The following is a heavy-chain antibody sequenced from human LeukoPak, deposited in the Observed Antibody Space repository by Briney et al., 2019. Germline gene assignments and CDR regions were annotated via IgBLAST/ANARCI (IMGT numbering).Heavy chain of an antibody. D-gene: IGHD1-26*01. CDR3: AKDGRGVGATTSSYFDD. Sequence: GGSLRLFYAASGFNFSSYGMHCARQAPGKALEYLITISYDGRKKYYVDSVKRRFTISRDNSKNTLYLQMNSLRAEDTAVYYCAKDGRGVGATTSSYFDDWGQRTLVTVSS. V-gene: IGHV3-30*18. J-gene: IGHJ4*02. CDR1: GFNFSSYG. CDR2: ISYDGRKK.